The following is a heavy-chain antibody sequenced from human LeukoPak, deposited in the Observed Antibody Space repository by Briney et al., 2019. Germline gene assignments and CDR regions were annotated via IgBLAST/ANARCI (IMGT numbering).Heavy chain of an antibody. D-gene: IGHD6-19*01. V-gene: IGHV4-59*01. CDR2: IYYSGST. CDR3: ARYSIAVAGKYYFDY. J-gene: IGHJ4*02. CDR1: GGSISSYD. Sequence: KSSETLSLTCTVSGGSISSYDWSWIRQPPGKGLEWIGYIYYSGSTNYNPSLKSRVTISVDTSKNQFSLKLSSVTAADTAVYYCARYSIAVAGKYYFDYWGQGTLVTVSS.